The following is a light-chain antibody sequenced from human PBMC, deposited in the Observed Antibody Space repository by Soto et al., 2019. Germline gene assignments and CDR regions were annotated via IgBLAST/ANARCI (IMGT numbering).Light chain of an antibody. J-gene: IGKJ5*01. CDR2: EAS. CDR3: QQFDDFPPI. Sequence: DVQMTQSPSSLSASLGDRVTITCQASQDIKNYLNWYQLKSGQAPKLLIYEASDLETGVPSRFSGSGSGTQFTLIIDNLQPEDIATYYCQQFDDFPPIFGQGTRLEIK. V-gene: IGKV1-33*01. CDR1: QDIKNY.